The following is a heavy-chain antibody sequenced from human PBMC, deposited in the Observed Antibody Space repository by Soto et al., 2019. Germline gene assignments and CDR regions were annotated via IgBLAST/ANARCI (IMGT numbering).Heavy chain of an antibody. J-gene: IGHJ5*02. D-gene: IGHD3-16*01. V-gene: IGHV3-23*01. Sequence: GGSLRLSCAASGFRFSDYAMTWARQAPGKERERVSGLLRPGRSTYYADPVKGRFTISGDTSANTVYLQMDSLRAEDTAVYYCAKDAIANDGIWLMDSWGQGTVVTVSS. CDR1: GFRFSDYA. CDR3: AKDAIANDGIWLMDS. CDR2: LLRPGRST.